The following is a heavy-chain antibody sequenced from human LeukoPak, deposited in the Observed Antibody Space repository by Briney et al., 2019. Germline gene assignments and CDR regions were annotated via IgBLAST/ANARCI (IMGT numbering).Heavy chain of an antibody. CDR1: GFTFSSYW. CDR3: VRDWAPASMQAAPFDC. J-gene: IGHJ4*02. D-gene: IGHD2/OR15-2a*01. CDR2: IKQDGSEK. Sequence: GGSLRLSCAASGFTFSSYWMSWVRQAPGKGLEWVANIKQDGSEKYYVDSVKGRFTISRDNAKNSLYLQMSSLRAEDTAVYYCVRDWAPASMQAAPFDCWGQGTLVTVSS. V-gene: IGHV3-7*01.